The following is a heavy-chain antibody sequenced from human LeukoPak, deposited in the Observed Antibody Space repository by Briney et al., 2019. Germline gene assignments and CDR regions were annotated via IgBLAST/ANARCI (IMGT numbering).Heavy chain of an antibody. Sequence: PGRSLRLSCTASGFTFRDYAMSWFRQAPGKGLEWVGFIRSKAYGGTTEYAASVKGRFTISRDDSKSIAYLQMNSLKTEDTAVYYCTRERGDTVTFDYWGQGTLVTVSS. CDR3: TRERGDTVTFDY. CDR1: GFTFRDYA. D-gene: IGHD4-17*01. V-gene: IGHV3-49*03. CDR2: IRSKAYGGTT. J-gene: IGHJ4*02.